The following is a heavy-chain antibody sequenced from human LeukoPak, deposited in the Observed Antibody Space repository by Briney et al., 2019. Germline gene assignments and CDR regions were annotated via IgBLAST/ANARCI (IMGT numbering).Heavy chain of an antibody. CDR2: ISSSSGIR. Sequence: GGSLRLSCAASGFTFSSYTMNWVRQAPGKGLEWVSGISSSSGIRYYANSVKGRFTISRDNAKNSLYLQMNSLRAEDTAVYYCARGGTHCSSTSCSLQGDDYWGQGTLVIVSS. D-gene: IGHD2-2*01. CDR1: GFTFSSYT. J-gene: IGHJ4*02. V-gene: IGHV3-48*04. CDR3: ARGGTHCSSTSCSLQGDDY.